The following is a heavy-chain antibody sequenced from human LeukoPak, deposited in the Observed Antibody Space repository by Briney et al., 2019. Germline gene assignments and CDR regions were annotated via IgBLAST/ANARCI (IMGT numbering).Heavy chain of an antibody. CDR2: IKQDGSEK. Sequence: GGSLRLSCAASGFTFSSYWMSWVRQAPGKGLEWVANIKQDGSEKYYVDSVKGRFTISRDNAKNSLYLQMNSLRAEDTAVYYCARLRYCSGGSCYSPGSWFDPWGQGTLVTVSS. CDR1: GFTFSSYW. D-gene: IGHD2-15*01. V-gene: IGHV3-7*01. J-gene: IGHJ5*02. CDR3: ARLRYCSGGSCYSPGSWFDP.